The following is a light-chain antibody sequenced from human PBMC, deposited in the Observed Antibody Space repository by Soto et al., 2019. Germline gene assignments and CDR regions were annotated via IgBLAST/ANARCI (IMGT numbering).Light chain of an antibody. V-gene: IGKV3-11*01. Sequence: EIVLTQSPGTLSLSPGERATLSCRASQSVSSYLAWYQPKPGQAPRLLIYGASRRATGIPARFSGSGSGADFTLPIGSLEPEDFAVYYWQPFASDPLTCGGGTRVDIK. J-gene: IGKJ4*02. CDR2: GAS. CDR1: QSVSSY. CDR3: QPFASDPLT.